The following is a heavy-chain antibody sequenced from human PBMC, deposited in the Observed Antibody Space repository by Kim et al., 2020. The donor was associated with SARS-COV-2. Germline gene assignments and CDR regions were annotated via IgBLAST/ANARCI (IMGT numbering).Heavy chain of an antibody. D-gene: IGHD4-17*01. Sequence: FTISRDNSKNTLYLQMNSLRAEDTAVYYCAKDLGRYGGNSPLDYYYGMDVWGQGTTVTVSS. J-gene: IGHJ6*02. CDR3: AKDLGRYGGNSPLDYYYGMDV. V-gene: IGHV3-33*06.